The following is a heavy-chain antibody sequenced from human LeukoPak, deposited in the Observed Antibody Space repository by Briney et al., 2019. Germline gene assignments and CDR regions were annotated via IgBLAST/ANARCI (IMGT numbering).Heavy chain of an antibody. V-gene: IGHV4-59*08. D-gene: IGHD3-10*01. J-gene: IGHJ6*02. Sequence: SETLSLTCTVSGGSISSYHWSWIRQPPGKGLEWIGYIYYSGSTNYNPSLKSRVTISVDTFKNQFSLKLNSVTAADTAVYYCARHQYYGSGYYYDMDVWGQGTTVTVSS. CDR3: ARHQYYGSGYYYDMDV. CDR1: GGSISSYH. CDR2: IYYSGST.